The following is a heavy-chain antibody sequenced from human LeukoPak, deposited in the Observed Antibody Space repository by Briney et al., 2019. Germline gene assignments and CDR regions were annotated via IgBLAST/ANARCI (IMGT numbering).Heavy chain of an antibody. J-gene: IGHJ3*02. V-gene: IGHV1-2*02. CDR2: INPNSGGT. Sequence: ASVKVSCKASGYSFSDYYIHWVRQAPGQGLEWMGWINPNSGGTNYAQKFQGRVTMTRDTSISTAYMELSRLRSDDTAVYYCAGSGSSWAFDIWGQGTMVTVSS. D-gene: IGHD1-26*01. CDR3: AGSGSSWAFDI. CDR1: GYSFSDYY.